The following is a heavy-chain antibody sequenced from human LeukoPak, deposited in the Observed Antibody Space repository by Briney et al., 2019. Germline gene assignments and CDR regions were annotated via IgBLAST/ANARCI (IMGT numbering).Heavy chain of an antibody. D-gene: IGHD2-15*01. CDR2: ISSSSSTI. CDR3: AESPRVVYDAFDI. J-gene: IGHJ3*02. Sequence: GGSLRLSCAASGFTFSSYSMNWVRQAPGKGLEWVSYISSSSSTIYYADSVKGRFTISRDNAKNSLYLQMNSLRAEDTAVYYCAESPRVVYDAFDIWGQGTMVTVSS. CDR1: GFTFSSYS. V-gene: IGHV3-48*01.